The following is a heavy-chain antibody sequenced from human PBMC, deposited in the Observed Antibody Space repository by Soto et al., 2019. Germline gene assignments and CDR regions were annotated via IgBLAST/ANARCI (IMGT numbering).Heavy chain of an antibody. J-gene: IGHJ4*02. CDR1: GGSMSSSSYY. D-gene: IGHD3-9*01. V-gene: IGHV4-39*01. CDR3: ARGFDILTFGFCLDY. CDR2: MYFSGFYSGST. Sequence: SETLSLTCTVSGGSMSSSSYYWGRIRQPPGKGLEWIANMYFSGFYSGSTSYNPSLKSRVTISVDTSKNQFSLQVSSVTAADTAVYYCARGFDILTFGFCLDYWGQGTLVTVSS.